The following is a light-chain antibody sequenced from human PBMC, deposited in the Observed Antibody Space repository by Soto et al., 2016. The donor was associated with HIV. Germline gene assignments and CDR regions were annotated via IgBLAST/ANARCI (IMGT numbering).Light chain of an antibody. Sequence: SSELTQDPAVSVALGQTVRITCQGDSLKIYYASWYQLKPGRAPILVIYDRIIRPSGVPDRFSGSSSGDMASLIITGAQADDEADYYCHSRDKSGNHHVFGTGTKVTVL. V-gene: IGLV3-19*01. CDR2: DRI. CDR3: HSRDKSGNHHV. CDR1: SLKIYY. J-gene: IGLJ1*01.